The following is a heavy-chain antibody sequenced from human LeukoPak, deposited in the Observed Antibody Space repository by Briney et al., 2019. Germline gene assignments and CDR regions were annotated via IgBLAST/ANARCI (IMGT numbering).Heavy chain of an antibody. CDR1: GYSFTSYW. J-gene: IGHJ6*03. CDR3: ARLATLMVRGVIEAYYYMDV. CDR2: IYPNDSDT. V-gene: IGHV5-51*01. D-gene: IGHD3-10*01. Sequence: GESLKISCKGSGYSFTSYWIGWVRQMPGKGLERMGIIYPNDSDTRYSPSFQGQVIISADKSISTAYLQWSSLKASDTAMYYCARLATLMVRGVIEAYYYMDVWGKGTTVTLSS.